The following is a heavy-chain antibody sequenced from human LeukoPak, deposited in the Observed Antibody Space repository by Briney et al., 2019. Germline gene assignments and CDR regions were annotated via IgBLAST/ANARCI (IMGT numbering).Heavy chain of an antibody. CDR2: ISWNSGSI. J-gene: IGHJ4*02. Sequence: PGGSLRLSCAASGFTFDDYAMHWVRQAPGKGLEWVSGISWNSGSIGYADSVKGRFTISGDNSKNTLYLQMNSLRAEDTAVYYCAKRVAKNFFDYWGQGTLVTVSS. D-gene: IGHD2-15*01. CDR1: GFTFDDYA. CDR3: AKRVAKNFFDY. V-gene: IGHV3-9*01.